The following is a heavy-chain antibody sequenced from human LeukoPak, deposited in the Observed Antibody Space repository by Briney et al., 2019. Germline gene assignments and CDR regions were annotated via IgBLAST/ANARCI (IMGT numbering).Heavy chain of an antibody. CDR3: ARGRGPSLFSY. V-gene: IGHV4-59*01. J-gene: IGHJ4*02. Sequence: SETLSLTCRVSGGSISSYYWSWIRQPPGKGLEWIGYIYYSGSTNYNPSLKSRVTISVDTSKNQFSLKLSSVTAADTAVYYCARGRGPSLFSYWGQGTLVTVSS. CDR2: IYYSGST. CDR1: GGSISSYY.